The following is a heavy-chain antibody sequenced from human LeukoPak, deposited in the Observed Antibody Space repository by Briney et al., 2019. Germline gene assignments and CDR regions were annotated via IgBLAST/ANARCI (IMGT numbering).Heavy chain of an antibody. CDR2: ISNNGGST. J-gene: IGHJ3*02. Sequence: PGGSLRLSCAASGFTFSSYSMAWVRQAPGKGLEYVAAISNNGGSTYYANSVKGRFNISRDNSKKTLYLQMGCLRAEDVGVYYCAREEHGRKFGVFDIWRQGTMVNVCS. CDR1: GFTFSSYS. CDR3: AREEHGRKFGVFDI. V-gene: IGHV3-64*01. D-gene: IGHD3-16*01.